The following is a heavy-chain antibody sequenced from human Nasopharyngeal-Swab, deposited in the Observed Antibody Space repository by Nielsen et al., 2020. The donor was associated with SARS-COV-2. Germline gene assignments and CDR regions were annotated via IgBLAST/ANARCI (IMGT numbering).Heavy chain of an antibody. Sequence: TLSLTCTVSGGSISSGDYYWSWIRQPPGKGLEWIGYIYYSGSTYYNPSLKSRVTISVDTSKNQFSLKLSSVTAADTAVYYCARESGDSSISYYFDYWGQGTLVTVSS. CDR3: ARESGDSSISYYFDY. D-gene: IGHD4-17*01. CDR2: IYYSGST. CDR1: GGSISSGDYY. J-gene: IGHJ4*02. V-gene: IGHV4-30-4*01.